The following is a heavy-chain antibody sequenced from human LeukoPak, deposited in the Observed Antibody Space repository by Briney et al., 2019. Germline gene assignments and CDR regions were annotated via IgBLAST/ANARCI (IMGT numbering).Heavy chain of an antibody. Sequence: GGSLRLSCAASGFTFSSYYMSWVRQAPGKGLEWVANIKEDGSEKYYVDSVKGRFTIYRDNAKNSLYLQMNRLRAEDTAVYYCARDSPGSSRFYHYYGLDVWGQGTTVTVSS. V-gene: IGHV3-7*05. J-gene: IGHJ6*02. D-gene: IGHD6-6*01. CDR2: IKEDGSEK. CDR3: ARDSPGSSRFYHYYGLDV. CDR1: GFTFSSYY.